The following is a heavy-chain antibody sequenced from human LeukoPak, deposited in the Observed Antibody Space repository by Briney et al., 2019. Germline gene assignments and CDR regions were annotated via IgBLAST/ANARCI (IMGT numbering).Heavy chain of an antibody. Sequence: ASVKVSCKASGGTFSSYAINWVRQAPGQGLEWMGWISAYNGNTNYAQKLQGRVTMTTDTSTSTAYMELRSLRSDDTAVYYCARTRLYLNWFDPWGQGTLVTVSS. CDR1: GGTFSSYA. J-gene: IGHJ5*02. D-gene: IGHD2-8*01. V-gene: IGHV1-18*01. CDR2: ISAYNGNT. CDR3: ARTRLYLNWFDP.